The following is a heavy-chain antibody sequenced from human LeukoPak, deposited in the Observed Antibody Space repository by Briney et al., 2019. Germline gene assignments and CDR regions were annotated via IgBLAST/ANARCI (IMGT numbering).Heavy chain of an antibody. J-gene: IGHJ4*02. V-gene: IGHV4-59*08. Sequence: PSETLSLTCTVSGGSISSYYWGWIRQRPGKGLEWIGYIYYSGSTNYNPSLKSRLTISVDTSKNQFSLKLSSVTAADTAVYYCARQSSSWYYFDHWGQGTLVTVSS. CDR3: ARQSSSWYYFDH. D-gene: IGHD6-13*01. CDR2: IYYSGST. CDR1: GGSISSYY.